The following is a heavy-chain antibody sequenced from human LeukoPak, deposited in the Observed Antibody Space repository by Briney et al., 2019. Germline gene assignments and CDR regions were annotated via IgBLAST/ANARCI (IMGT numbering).Heavy chain of an antibody. V-gene: IGHV4-30-4*01. Sequence: SETLSLTCTVSGGSISSGDYYWSWIRQPPGKGLEWIGYIYYSGSTYYNPSLKSRVTISVDTSKNQFSLKLSSVTAADTAVYYCARGKWELLGFRNKLPRRAPASWFDPWGQGTLVTVSS. CDR2: IYYSGST. CDR3: ARGKWELLGFRNKLPRRAPASWFDP. D-gene: IGHD1-26*01. CDR1: GGSISSGDYY. J-gene: IGHJ5*02.